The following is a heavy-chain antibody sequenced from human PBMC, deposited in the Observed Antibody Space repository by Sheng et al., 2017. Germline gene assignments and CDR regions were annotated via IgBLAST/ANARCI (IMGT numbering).Heavy chain of an antibody. Sequence: QVQLQESGPGLVKPSQTLSLTCAVSRGSISSGVYYWNWIRQHPGKGLEWIGYIYHSGTTYYNPSLKSRVTISVDTSKNQFSLKLSSVTAADTAVYYCARANLVRGIITFDYWGQGTPVTVSS. CDR2: IYHSGTT. CDR1: RGSISSGVYY. CDR3: ARANLVRGIITFDY. V-gene: IGHV4-31*11. D-gene: IGHD3-10*01. J-gene: IGHJ4*02.